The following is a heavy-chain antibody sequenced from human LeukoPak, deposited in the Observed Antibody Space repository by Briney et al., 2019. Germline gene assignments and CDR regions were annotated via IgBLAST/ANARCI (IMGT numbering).Heavy chain of an antibody. CDR1: GFTFNNFG. D-gene: IGHD4-17*01. V-gene: IGHV3-30*02. Sequence: GGSLRLSCEASGFTFNNFGMHWVRQAPGKGLEWVAFIGYDESKKYYADSVKGRFTISRDNSKNTLYLQMNSLRAEDTAVYYCAKEDDYGDLRAGGLDYWGQGTLVTVSS. CDR2: IGYDESKK. CDR3: AKEDDYGDLRAGGLDY. J-gene: IGHJ4*02.